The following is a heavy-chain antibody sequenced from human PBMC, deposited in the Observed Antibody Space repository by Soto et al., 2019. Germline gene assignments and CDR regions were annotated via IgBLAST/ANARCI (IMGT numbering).Heavy chain of an antibody. CDR1: GFTFTSSA. CDR3: AAIVGATSLAEYFQH. CDR2: IVVGSGNT. Sequence: ASVKVSCKASGFTFTSSAVQWVRQARGQRLEWIGWIVVGSGNTNYAQKFQERVTITRDMSTSTAYMELSSLRSEDTAVYYCAAIVGATSLAEYFQHWGQGTLVTVSS. D-gene: IGHD1-26*01. V-gene: IGHV1-58*01. J-gene: IGHJ1*01.